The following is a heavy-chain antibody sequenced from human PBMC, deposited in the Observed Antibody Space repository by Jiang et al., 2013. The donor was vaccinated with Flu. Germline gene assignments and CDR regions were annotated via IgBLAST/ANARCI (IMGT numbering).Heavy chain of an antibody. J-gene: IGHJ4*02. CDR2: IHYSGST. D-gene: IGHD6-19*01. CDR1: GGSISSSGHY. Sequence: GPGLVKPSETLSLTCTVSGGSISSSGHYWGWIRQPPGKGLEWIGMIHYSGSTYYNPSLKSRVTISVDTSKNQFSLKLSSVTAADTAVYYCARVPLTPHSSGWFEYWGPGTLVTVSS. CDR3: ARVPLTPHSSGWFEY. V-gene: IGHV4-39*07.